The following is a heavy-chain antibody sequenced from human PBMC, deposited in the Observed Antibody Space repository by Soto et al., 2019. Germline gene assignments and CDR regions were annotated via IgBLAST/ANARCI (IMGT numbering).Heavy chain of an antibody. D-gene: IGHD5-12*01. CDR2: IHSDGSST. Sequence: PGGSLRLSCAASGFTFSYYWMHWVRQAPGQGLVWVSRIHSDGSSTTYADSVKGRFTISRDNAKNTLYLQMNSLRAEDTAVYYCAKDIVATLTPYHYYYYGMDVWGQGTTVTVSS. CDR3: AKDIVATLTPYHYYYYGMDV. J-gene: IGHJ6*02. V-gene: IGHV3-74*01. CDR1: GFTFSYYW.